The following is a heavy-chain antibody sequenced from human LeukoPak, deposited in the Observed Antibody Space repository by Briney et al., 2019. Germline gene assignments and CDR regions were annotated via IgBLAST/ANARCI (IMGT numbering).Heavy chain of an antibody. CDR2: ISAYNGNT. Sequence: ASVKVSRKASGGTFSSYAISWVRQAPGQGLEWMGWISAYNGNTNYAQKLQGRVTMTTDTSTSTAYMELRSLRSDDTAVYYCARLYDILTGYYTQPGLSSLDYWGQGTLVTVSS. CDR1: GGTFSSYA. CDR3: ARLYDILTGYYTQPGLSSLDY. J-gene: IGHJ4*02. D-gene: IGHD3-9*01. V-gene: IGHV1-18*01.